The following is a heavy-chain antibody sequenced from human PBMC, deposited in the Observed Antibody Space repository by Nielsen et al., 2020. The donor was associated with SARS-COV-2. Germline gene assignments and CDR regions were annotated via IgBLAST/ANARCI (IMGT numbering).Heavy chain of an antibody. CDR1: GFTFSSYA. Sequence: GSLKISCAASGFTFSSYAMSWVRQAPGKGLEWVSAISGSGGSTYYADSVKGRFTISRDNSKNTLYLQMNSLRAEDTAVYYCAFRAIVGAPDYYYYGMDVWGQGTTVTVSS. CDR2: ISGSGGST. D-gene: IGHD1-26*01. J-gene: IGHJ6*02. CDR3: AFRAIVGAPDYYYYGMDV. V-gene: IGHV3-23*01.